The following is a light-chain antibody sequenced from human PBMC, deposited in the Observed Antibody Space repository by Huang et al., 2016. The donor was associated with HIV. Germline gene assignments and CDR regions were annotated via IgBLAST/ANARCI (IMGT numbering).Light chain of an antibody. Sequence: DIVMTQTPLSLSVTPGQPASVSCKSSQSLLHSDGKTHLYWFLQKPGQSPRLLIYAVSTRFSGVSDRFSGSGSGTDFTLTISRVEAEDVGIYYCMQAVQYPFTFGPGTKLDIK. J-gene: IGKJ3*01. CDR3: MQAVQYPFT. CDR2: AVS. CDR1: QSLLHSDGKTH. V-gene: IGKV2D-29*02.